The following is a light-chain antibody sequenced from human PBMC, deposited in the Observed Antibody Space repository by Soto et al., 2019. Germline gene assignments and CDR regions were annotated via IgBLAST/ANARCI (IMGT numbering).Light chain of an antibody. V-gene: IGKV3-20*01. CDR3: QQYGSALWT. Sequence: EIVLTQSPGTLYSSPGERATLSCRASESVSRNSLAWYQQRPGQAPRLLLYAASNRARGIPDRIEGSGSGTDFTLTVSRLEPEDVAVYYCQQYGSALWTFGQGTKV. J-gene: IGKJ1*01. CDR2: AAS. CDR1: ESVSRNS.